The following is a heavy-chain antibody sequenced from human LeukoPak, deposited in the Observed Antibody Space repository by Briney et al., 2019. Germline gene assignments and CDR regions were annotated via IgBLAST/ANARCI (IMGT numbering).Heavy chain of an antibody. Sequence: SGTLSLTCAVSGGSISSNTWWTLVRQPPGKGLEWIGEIYHSGSTNYNPSLKSRVTISLDKSKNQFSLNLTSVTAADTAVYYCAGFRSGRINDFWGQGTVVTVSS. CDR3: AGFRSGRINDF. J-gene: IGHJ4*02. CDR2: IYHSGST. V-gene: IGHV4-4*02. CDR1: GGSISSNTW. D-gene: IGHD3-16*02.